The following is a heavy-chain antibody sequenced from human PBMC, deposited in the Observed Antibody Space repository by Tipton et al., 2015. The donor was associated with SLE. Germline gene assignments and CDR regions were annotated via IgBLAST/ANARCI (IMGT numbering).Heavy chain of an antibody. V-gene: IGHV1-69*01. CDR3: ARGFCSSTSCYTEGFDS. CDR1: GGTFSSYA. Sequence: QSGPEVKKPGSSVKVSCKASGGTFSSYAISWVRQAPGQGLEWMGGIIPIFGTANYAQKFQGRVTITADESTSTAYMELSSLRSDDPAVYSCARGFCSSTSCYTEGFDSWGQGTLVTVSS. J-gene: IGHJ4*02. CDR2: IIPIFGTA. D-gene: IGHD2-2*02.